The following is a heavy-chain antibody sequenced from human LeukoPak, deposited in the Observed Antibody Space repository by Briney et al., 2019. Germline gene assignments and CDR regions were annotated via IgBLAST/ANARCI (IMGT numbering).Heavy chain of an antibody. J-gene: IGHJ4*02. CDR2: IHSGGST. V-gene: IGHV3-66*02. CDR1: GFTVSSNY. CDR3: ARDRRDGYNYGIFDY. Sequence: GGSLRLSCAASGFTVSSNYMSWVRQAPGKGLEWVSVIHSGGSTYYADSVKGRFTISRDNSKNTLYLQMNSLRAEDTAVYYCARDRRDGYNYGIFDYWGQGTLVTVSS. D-gene: IGHD5-24*01.